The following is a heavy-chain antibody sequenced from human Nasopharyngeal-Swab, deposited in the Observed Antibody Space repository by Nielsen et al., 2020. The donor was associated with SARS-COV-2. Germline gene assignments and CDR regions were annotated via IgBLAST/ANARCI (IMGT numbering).Heavy chain of an antibody. Sequence: GESLKISCAASGFTFSSYSMNWVRQAPGKGLEWVSSISSSSSYIYYADSVKGRFTISRDNAKNSLYLQMNSLRAEDTAVYYCARGAYYDSRGASDIWGQGTMVTVSS. CDR3: ARGAYYDSRGASDI. D-gene: IGHD3-22*01. CDR1: GFTFSSYS. V-gene: IGHV3-21*01. CDR2: ISSSSSYI. J-gene: IGHJ3*02.